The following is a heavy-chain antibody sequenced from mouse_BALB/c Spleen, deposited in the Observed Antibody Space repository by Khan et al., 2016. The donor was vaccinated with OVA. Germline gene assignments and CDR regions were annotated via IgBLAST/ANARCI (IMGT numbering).Heavy chain of an antibody. V-gene: IGHV1S41*01. CDR2: ISPGSGTP. J-gene: IGHJ4*01. Sequence: DLVKPGASVKLSCKASGYTFTSYWINWIKQRPGQGLEWIGRISPGSGTPYSNEMFKGKATLTVDISSNTAYIQLSSLSSEDSAVYFVARENYYGSSHYAMDYWGQGTSVTVSS. CDR1: GYTFTSYW. D-gene: IGHD1-1*01. CDR3: ARENYYGSSHYAMDY.